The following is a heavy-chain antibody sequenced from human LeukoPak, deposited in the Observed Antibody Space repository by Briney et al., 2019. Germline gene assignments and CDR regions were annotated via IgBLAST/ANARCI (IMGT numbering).Heavy chain of an antibody. CDR1: GGSISSYY. Sequence: SKTLSLTCTVSGGSISSYYWSWIRQPPGKGLEWIGYIYYSGSTNYNPSLKSRVTISVDTSKNQFSLKLSSVTAADTAVYYCARSNLRFLVDWGQGTLVTVSS. D-gene: IGHD3-3*01. CDR2: IYYSGST. J-gene: IGHJ4*02. CDR3: ARSNLRFLVD. V-gene: IGHV4-59*12.